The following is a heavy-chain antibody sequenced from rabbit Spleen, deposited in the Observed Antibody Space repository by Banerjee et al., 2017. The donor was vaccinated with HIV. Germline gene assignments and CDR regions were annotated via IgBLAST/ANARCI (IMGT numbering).Heavy chain of an antibody. Sequence: QEQLEESGGGLVKPEGSLTLTCKASGFSFSDRDVMCWVRQAPGKGLEWIGCIATGSGNTYYATWAKGRFTISKTSSTTVTLQMTSLTVADTATYFCARGGNGAGDIIRDFNLWGQGTLVTVS. V-gene: IGHV1S45*01. CDR2: IATGSGNT. D-gene: IGHD2-1*01. CDR1: GFSFSDRDV. J-gene: IGHJ4*01. CDR3: ARGGNGAGDIIRDFNL.